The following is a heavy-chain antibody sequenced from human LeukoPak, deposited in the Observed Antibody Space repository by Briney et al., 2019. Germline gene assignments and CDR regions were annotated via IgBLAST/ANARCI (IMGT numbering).Heavy chain of an antibody. CDR3: ARSSATAVVKGFDY. J-gene: IGHJ4*02. V-gene: IGHV4-59*01. Sequence: ASETLSLTCTVSGXSISGYHWSWIRQPPGKGLEWIGFIYYSGSTNYNPTLKSRVAISVDTSSNQFSLRLSSVTAADTAVYYCARSSATAVVKGFDYWGQGTLVTVSS. CDR1: GXSISGYH. D-gene: IGHD4-23*01. CDR2: IYYSGST.